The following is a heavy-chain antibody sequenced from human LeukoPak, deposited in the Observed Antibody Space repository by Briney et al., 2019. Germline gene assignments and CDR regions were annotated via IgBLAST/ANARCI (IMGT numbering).Heavy chain of an antibody. Sequence: GGSLRLSCAASGFTFSSYGTHWVRQAPGKGLEWVAVIWYDGSNKYYADSVKGRFTISRDNSKNTLYLQMNSLRAEDTAVYYCARDPGGIAVAGNAGYYFDYWGQGTLVTVSS. CDR2: IWYDGSNK. J-gene: IGHJ4*02. CDR3: ARDPGGIAVAGNAGYYFDY. D-gene: IGHD6-19*01. V-gene: IGHV3-33*01. CDR1: GFTFSSYG.